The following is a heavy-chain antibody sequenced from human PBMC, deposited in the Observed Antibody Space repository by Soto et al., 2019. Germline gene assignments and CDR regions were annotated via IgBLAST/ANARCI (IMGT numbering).Heavy chain of an antibody. D-gene: IGHD2-2*01. CDR2: ISYDGSNK. CDR1: GFTFRNYA. J-gene: IGHJ6*02. V-gene: IGHV3-30*18. Sequence: QVQLVESGGGVVQPGRSLRLSCAASGFTFRNYAMHWVRQAPGKGLEWVALISYDGSNKYYADSVKGRFTISRDNSKNTLYLKMNSLRAEDTAVYYGAKDLCSSSSCYYNYGMDVWGQGTTVTVSS. CDR3: AKDLCSSSSCYYNYGMDV.